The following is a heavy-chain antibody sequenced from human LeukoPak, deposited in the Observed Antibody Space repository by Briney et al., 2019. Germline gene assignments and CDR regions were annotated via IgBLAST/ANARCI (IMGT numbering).Heavy chain of an antibody. D-gene: IGHD1-1*01. CDR2: ISSSSSYT. Sequence: PGGSLRLSCAASGFTFSDYYMSWIRQAPGKGLEWVSYISSSSSYTNYADSVKGRFTISRDNAKNSLYLQMNGLRAEDTAVYYCARWGTYGFDYWGQGTLVTVSS. J-gene: IGHJ4*02. CDR1: GFTFSDYY. V-gene: IGHV3-11*06. CDR3: ARWGTYGFDY.